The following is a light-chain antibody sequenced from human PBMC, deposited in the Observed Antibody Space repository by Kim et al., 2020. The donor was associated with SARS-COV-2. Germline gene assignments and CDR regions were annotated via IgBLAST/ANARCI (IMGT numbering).Light chain of an antibody. V-gene: IGKV1-39*01. Sequence: SASAGDRVTITCRASLNIGSSLNWYQQKPGKGPKFLIYAASRLQSGVPSRVSGSGSGTDFTLTISSLQPEDFAIYFCQQSYSPPYTFGQGTKLEIK. CDR1: LNIGSS. J-gene: IGKJ2*01. CDR3: QQSYSPPYT. CDR2: AAS.